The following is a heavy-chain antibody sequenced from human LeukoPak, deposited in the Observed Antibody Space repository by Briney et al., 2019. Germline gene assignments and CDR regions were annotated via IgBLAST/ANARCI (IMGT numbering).Heavy chain of an antibody. D-gene: IGHD3-10*01. Sequence: PGESLNISCKGSGYSFTSYWISWVRQMPGKGLEWMGRIDPSDSYTNYSPSFQGHVTISADKSISTAYLQWSSLKASDTAMYYCARLQGVYYYYYGMDVWGQGTTVTVSS. CDR3: ARLQGVYYYYYGMDV. CDR2: IDPSDSYT. CDR1: GYSFTSYW. V-gene: IGHV5-10-1*01. J-gene: IGHJ6*02.